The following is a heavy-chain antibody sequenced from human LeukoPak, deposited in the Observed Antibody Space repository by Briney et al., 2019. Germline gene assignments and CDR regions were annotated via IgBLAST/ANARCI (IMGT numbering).Heavy chain of an antibody. Sequence: GGSLRLSCAASGFTFNTYVMHWVRQAPGKGLVWVARIDTDGKTTTYADSVKGRFTISRDNAKNMLYVQMNSLRAEDTAVYYCVRDKDGYNFWGQGTLVGVSS. V-gene: IGHV3-74*01. CDR3: VRDKDGYNF. CDR2: IDTDGKTT. CDR1: GFTFNTYV. D-gene: IGHD5-24*01. J-gene: IGHJ4*02.